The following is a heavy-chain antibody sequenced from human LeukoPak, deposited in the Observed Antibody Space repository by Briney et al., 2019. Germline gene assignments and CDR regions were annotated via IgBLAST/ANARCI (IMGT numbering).Heavy chain of an antibody. CDR3: ASIRDYRSGYYYYYMDV. Sequence: GSLRLSCAASGFTFSSYAMSWIRQPPGKGLEWIGSIYYSGSTYYNPSLKSRGTISVDTSKHQFSLKLSSVTAADTAVYYCASIRDYRSGYYYYYMDVWGKGTTVTISS. V-gene: IGHV4-38-2*01. CDR1: GFTFSSYA. CDR2: IYYSGST. D-gene: IGHD4-11*01. J-gene: IGHJ6*03.